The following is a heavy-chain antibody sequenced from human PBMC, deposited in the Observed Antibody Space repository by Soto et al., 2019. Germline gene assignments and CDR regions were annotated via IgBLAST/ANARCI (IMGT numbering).Heavy chain of an antibody. CDR2: ISYSGRT. Sequence: QLQLQESGPGLVKPSETLSLTCTVSGGSISSNNYFWGWIRQPPGKALEWIGSISYSGRTYYPPSLKRRVTISVDTSKNQFSLKLSSVTAADTAVYYCARHADLYYFDYWGQGTLVTVSS. J-gene: IGHJ4*02. CDR1: GGSISSNNYF. V-gene: IGHV4-39*01. CDR3: ARHADLYYFDY.